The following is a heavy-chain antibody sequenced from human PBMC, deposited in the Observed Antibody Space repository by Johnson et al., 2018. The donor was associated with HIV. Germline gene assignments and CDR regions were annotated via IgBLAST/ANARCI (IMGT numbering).Heavy chain of an antibody. D-gene: IGHD3-10*01. CDR1: GFTFSSYA. CDR2: ISYDGSNK. CDR3: CPVSLGPASSVLELEDDV. V-gene: IGHV3-30-3*01. J-gene: IGHJ3*01. Sequence: QVQLVESGGGVVQPGRSLRLSCAASGFTFSSYAMHWVRQAPAKGLEWVAVISYDGSNKYYADSVKGRFTISRDNSKTMVYLQMDSLQPLQVTWFYLCPVSLGPASSVLELEDDVRG.